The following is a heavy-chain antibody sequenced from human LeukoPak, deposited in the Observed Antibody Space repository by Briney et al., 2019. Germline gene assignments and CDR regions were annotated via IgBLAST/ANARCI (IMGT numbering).Heavy chain of an antibody. CDR1: GGSISSGSYF. V-gene: IGHV4-61*02. Sequence: PLETLSLTCSVSGGSISSGSYFWAWIRQPAGKGLEWIGRIYTSGSTNYNPSLKSRVTIPVDTSENQFSLKLSSVTAADTAVYYCARDGRNTAMVNLYYYYYMDVWGKGTTVTVSS. J-gene: IGHJ6*03. CDR2: IYTSGST. D-gene: IGHD5-18*01. CDR3: ARDGRNTAMVNLYYYYYMDV.